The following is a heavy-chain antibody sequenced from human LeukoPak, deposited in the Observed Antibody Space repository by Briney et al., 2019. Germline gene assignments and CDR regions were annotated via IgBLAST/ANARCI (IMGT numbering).Heavy chain of an antibody. V-gene: IGHV3-21*01. CDR3: ARSYDSSGRDY. Sequence: PGGSLRPSCAASGFTFRSYSMDWVRQAPGKGLEWVSYISSGSSYIYYADSVKDRFTISRDNAKNSLYLQMNSLRAEDTAVYFCARSYDSSGRDYWGQGTLVTVSS. J-gene: IGHJ4*02. CDR1: GFTFRSYS. CDR2: ISSGSSYI. D-gene: IGHD3-22*01.